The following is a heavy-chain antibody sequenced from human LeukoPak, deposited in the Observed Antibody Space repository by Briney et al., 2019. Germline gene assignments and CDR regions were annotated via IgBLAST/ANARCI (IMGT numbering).Heavy chain of an antibody. D-gene: IGHD6-13*01. V-gene: IGHV1-2*02. CDR3: ARGSSSWYENWFDP. Sequence: GASVKVSCKASGYTFTGYYMHWVRQAPGQGLEWMGWINPNSGGTSYAQKFQGRVTMTRDTSISTAYMELSRLRSDDTAVYYCARGSSSWYENWFDPWGQGTLVTVSS. CDR1: GYTFTGYY. J-gene: IGHJ5*02. CDR2: INPNSGGT.